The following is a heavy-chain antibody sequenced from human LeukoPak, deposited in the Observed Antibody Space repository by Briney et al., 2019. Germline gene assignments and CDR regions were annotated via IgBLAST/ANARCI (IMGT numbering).Heavy chain of an antibody. CDR3: ARVGDVVVVAATDDAFDI. Sequence: VASVKVSCKASGYTFTGYYMHWVRQAPGQGLEWMGRINPNSGGTNYAQKFQGRVTMTRDTSISTAYMELSSLRSDDKAVYYCARVGDVVVVAATDDAFDIWGQGTMVTVSS. V-gene: IGHV1-2*06. CDR2: INPNSGGT. D-gene: IGHD2-15*01. J-gene: IGHJ3*02. CDR1: GYTFTGYY.